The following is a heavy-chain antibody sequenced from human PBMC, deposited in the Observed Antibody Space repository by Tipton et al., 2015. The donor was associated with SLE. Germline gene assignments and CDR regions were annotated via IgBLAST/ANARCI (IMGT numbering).Heavy chain of an antibody. D-gene: IGHD2-15*01. CDR3: ARQSFGGSWEFDY. V-gene: IGHV4-38-2*01. CDR1: NFDVSASYY. CDR2: VYRDGRT. Sequence: TLSLTCSVSNFDVSASYYGGWVRQTPEHGLAWLGSVYRDGRTFYNPSLNSRLTISIDTSKNQFSLRLESSTAADTAVYFCARQSFGGSWEFDYWGQGALVTVSS. J-gene: IGHJ4*02.